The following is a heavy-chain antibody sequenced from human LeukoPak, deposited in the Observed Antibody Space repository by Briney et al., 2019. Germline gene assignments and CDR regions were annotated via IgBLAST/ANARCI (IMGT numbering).Heavy chain of an antibody. V-gene: IGHV3-33*06. J-gene: IGHJ4*02. CDR2: IWYDGSNK. D-gene: IGHD3-22*01. CDR3: AKDQYYYDSSGYSGMINY. Sequence: PGGSLRLSCAASGFTFSSYGMHWVRQAPGKGLEWVAVIWYDGSNKCYADSVKGRFTISRDNSKNTLYLQMNSLRVEDTAVYYCAKDQYYYDSSGYSGMINYWGQGTLVTVSS. CDR1: GFTFSSYG.